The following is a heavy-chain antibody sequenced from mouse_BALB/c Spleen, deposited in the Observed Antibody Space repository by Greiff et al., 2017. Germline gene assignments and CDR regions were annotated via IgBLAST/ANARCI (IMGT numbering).Heavy chain of an antibody. Sequence: EVKLMESGGGLVKPGGSLKLSCAASGFTFSSYAMSWVRQTPEKRLEWVASISSGGSTYYPDSLKGRFTIPRDNARNILYLQMSSLRSEDTAMYYCARDREYGNYSYAMDYWGQGTSVTVSS. V-gene: IGHV5-6-5*01. CDR2: ISSGGST. D-gene: IGHD2-1*01. CDR1: GFTFSSYA. J-gene: IGHJ4*01. CDR3: ARDREYGNYSYAMDY.